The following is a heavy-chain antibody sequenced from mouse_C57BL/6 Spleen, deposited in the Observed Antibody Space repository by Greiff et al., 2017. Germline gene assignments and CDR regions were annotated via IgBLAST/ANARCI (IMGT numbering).Heavy chain of an antibody. D-gene: IGHD2-4*01. CDR3: ARADYDGYAMDC. J-gene: IGHJ4*01. CDR1: GYSFTGYY. Sequence: VHVKQSGPELVKPGASVKISCTASGYSFTGYYMNWVKQSPEKSLEWIGEINPSTGGTTYNQKFKAKATLTVDKSSITAYMQLKSLTSEDSAVYYCARADYDGYAMDCWGQGTSVTVSS. V-gene: IGHV1-42*01. CDR2: INPSTGGT.